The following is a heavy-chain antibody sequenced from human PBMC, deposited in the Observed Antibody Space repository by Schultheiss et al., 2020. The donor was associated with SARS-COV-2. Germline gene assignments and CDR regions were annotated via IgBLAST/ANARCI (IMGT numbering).Heavy chain of an antibody. CDR2: ISAYNGNT. V-gene: IGHV1-18*01. CDR3: ARGDLQLLDYYYMDV. J-gene: IGHJ6*03. D-gene: IGHD2-2*01. Sequence: ASVKVSCKASGYTFTSYGISWVRQAPGQGLEWMGWISAYNGNTNYAQKLQGRVTMTTDTSTSTAYMELRSLRSDDTAVYYCARGDLQLLDYYYMDVWGKGTTVTVSS. CDR1: GYTFTSYG.